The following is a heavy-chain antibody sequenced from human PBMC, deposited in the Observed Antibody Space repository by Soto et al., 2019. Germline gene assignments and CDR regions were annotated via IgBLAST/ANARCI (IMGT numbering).Heavy chain of an antibody. D-gene: IGHD6-13*01. Sequence: SETLSLTCTVSGGSISSYYWSWIRQPPGKGLEWIGYIYYSGSTNYNPSLKSRVTISVDTSKNQFSLKLSSVTAADTAVYYCARVYLKGAAGGYYYGMDVWGQGTTVTVSS. CDR1: GGSISSYY. CDR2: IYYSGST. J-gene: IGHJ6*02. V-gene: IGHV4-59*01. CDR3: ARVYLKGAAGGYYYGMDV.